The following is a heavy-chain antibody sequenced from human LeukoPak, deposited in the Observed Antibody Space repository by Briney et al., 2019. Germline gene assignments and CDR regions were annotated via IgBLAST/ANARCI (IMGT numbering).Heavy chain of an antibody. J-gene: IGHJ6*04. CDR1: GFTFGVYA. CDR2: IRSKAYGGTT. D-gene: IGHD6-19*01. Sequence: GRSLRLSCTASGFTFGVYAMSWVRQAPGKGLEWVGFIRSKAYGGTTEYVASVKGKFTIPRDDSKSIAYLQMNSLKTEDTAVYYCTSCSSGCDYYGMDVWGKGTTVTVSS. CDR3: TSCSSGCDYYGMDV. V-gene: IGHV3-49*04.